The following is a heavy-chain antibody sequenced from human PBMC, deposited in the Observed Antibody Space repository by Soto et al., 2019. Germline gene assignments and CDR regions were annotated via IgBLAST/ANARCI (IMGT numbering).Heavy chain of an antibody. CDR3: ASPRGGGTGVSYYYYYGMDV. CDR2: INSDGSST. D-gene: IGHD2-8*01. V-gene: IGHV3-74*01. CDR1: GFTFSNCG. Sequence: GGSLRLSCAASGFTFSNCGMNWVRQTPGKGLEWVSRINSDGSSTSYADSVKGRFTISRDNAKNTLYLQMNSLRAEDTAVYYCASPRGGGTGVSYYYYYGMDVWGQGTTVTVSS. J-gene: IGHJ6*02.